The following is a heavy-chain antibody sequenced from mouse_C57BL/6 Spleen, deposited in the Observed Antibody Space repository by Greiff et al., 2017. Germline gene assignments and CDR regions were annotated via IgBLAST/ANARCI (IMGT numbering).Heavy chain of an antibody. Sequence: VQLQQPGAELVRPGSSVKLSCKASGYTFTSYWMHWVKQRPIQGLEWIGNIDPSDSETHYNQKFKDKATLSVDKSSSTAYMQLSSLTSEASAVYYSARSIYYDYDVPTSLYAMDYWGQGTSVTVSS. V-gene: IGHV1-52*01. CDR3: ARSIYYDYDVPTSLYAMDY. D-gene: IGHD2-4*01. J-gene: IGHJ4*01. CDR2: IDPSDSET. CDR1: GYTFTSYW.